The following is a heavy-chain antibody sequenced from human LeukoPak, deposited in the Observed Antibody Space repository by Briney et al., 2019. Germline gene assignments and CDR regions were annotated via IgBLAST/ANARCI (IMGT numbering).Heavy chain of an antibody. D-gene: IGHD2-15*01. CDR3: ARRVAATDAFDI. Sequence: SSETRSFTGTVSGGAIGSSSYYWGWIRQPPGKGLEWIGRIYYRGRTYYNPSLNSRVTISVDTSKNQFSLKLSSVTAADTAVYYCARRVAATDAFDIWGQGTMVTVSS. V-gene: IGHV4-39*01. CDR2: IYYRGRT. J-gene: IGHJ3*02. CDR1: GGAIGSSSYY.